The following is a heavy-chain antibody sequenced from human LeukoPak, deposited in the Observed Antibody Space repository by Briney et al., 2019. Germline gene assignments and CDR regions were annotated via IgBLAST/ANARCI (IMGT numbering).Heavy chain of an antibody. V-gene: IGHV2-5*02. CDR1: GFSLSTSGAG. CDR3: AHSLYYYGSGSYYNWYYFDY. Sequence: SGPTLAHPPQPLTLTCTFSGFSLSTSGAGVGWIRQPPGKALEWLALIYWDDDKRYSPSLKSRLTITKDTSKNQVVLTMTNMDPVDTATYYCAHSLYYYGSGSYYNWYYFDYWGQGTLVTVSS. D-gene: IGHD3-10*01. CDR2: IYWDDDK. J-gene: IGHJ4*02.